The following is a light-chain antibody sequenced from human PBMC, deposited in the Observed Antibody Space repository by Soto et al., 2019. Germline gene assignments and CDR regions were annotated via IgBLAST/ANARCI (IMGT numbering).Light chain of an antibody. CDR1: RAISNY. V-gene: IGKV1-33*01. Sequence: DIQMTQSPSSLSASVGDRVTITCQASRAISNYVIWYQQKQGKAPNLLVYHAFNLQPGVPSRFSGSGSWTVFTFTISSLQPEDIATYFCHQFFDLPYTFGQGTEVQSK. CDR3: HQFFDLPYT. CDR2: HAF. J-gene: IGKJ2*01.